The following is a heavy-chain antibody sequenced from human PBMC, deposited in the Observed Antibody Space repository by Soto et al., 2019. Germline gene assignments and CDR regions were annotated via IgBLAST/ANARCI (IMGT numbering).Heavy chain of an antibody. V-gene: IGHV1-18*04. J-gene: IGHJ4*02. D-gene: IGHD5-12*01. Sequence: SVEESFKGSSYAFHNYYINWVRQTPVQGLEWMGWISGYNGDTNYARKFQGRVTMTTDTSTYTAYMEMRSLRSDDTAVYYCPRGGFSGSYFAYWGQGRLVTVTS. CDR1: SYAFHNYY. CDR2: ISGYNGDT. CDR3: PRGGFSGSYFAY.